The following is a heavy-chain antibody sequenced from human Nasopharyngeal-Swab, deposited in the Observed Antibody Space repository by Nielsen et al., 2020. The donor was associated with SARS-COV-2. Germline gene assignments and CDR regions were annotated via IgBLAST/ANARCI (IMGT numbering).Heavy chain of an antibody. V-gene: IGHV7-4-1*02. D-gene: IGHD3-22*01. CDR2: INTNTGNP. CDR3: ASHYYDSSGYYLPYYYYGMDV. CDR1: GYTFTSYA. Sequence: ASVKVSCKASGYTFTSYAMNWVRQAPGQGLEWMGWINTNTGNPTYAQGFTGRFVFSLDTSVSTAYLQISSLKAEDTAVYHCASHYYDSSGYYLPYYYYGMDVWGQGTTVTVSS. J-gene: IGHJ6*02.